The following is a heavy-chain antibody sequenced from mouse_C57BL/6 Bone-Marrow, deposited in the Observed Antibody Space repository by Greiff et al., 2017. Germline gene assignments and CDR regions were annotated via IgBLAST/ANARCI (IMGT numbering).Heavy chain of an antibody. CDR2: INPNNGGT. CDR1: GYTFTDYY. V-gene: IGHV1-18*01. J-gene: IGHJ3*01. Sequence: EVQLHQSGAELVKPGASVKISCKASGYTFTDYYMHWVKQSPGQGLEWIGDINPNNGGTIYNQKFKGKATLTVDTSSSTAYMELRSLTSEDTAVYYCARGSWFAYWGQGTLVTVSA. CDR3: ARGSWFAY.